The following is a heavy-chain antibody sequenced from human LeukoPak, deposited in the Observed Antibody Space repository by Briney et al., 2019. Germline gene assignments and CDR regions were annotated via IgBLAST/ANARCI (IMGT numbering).Heavy chain of an antibody. V-gene: IGHV4-39*01. Sequence: PSETLSLTCTVSGGSISSSSYYWGWIRQPPGKGLEWIGRIYYSGSTYYNPSLKSPVTISVDTSKNQFSLKLSSVTAADTAVYYCARPGGYCSGGSCSDAFDIWGQGTMDTVSS. CDR1: GGSISSSSYY. D-gene: IGHD2-15*01. CDR3: ARPGGYCSGGSCSDAFDI. J-gene: IGHJ3*02. CDR2: IYYSGST.